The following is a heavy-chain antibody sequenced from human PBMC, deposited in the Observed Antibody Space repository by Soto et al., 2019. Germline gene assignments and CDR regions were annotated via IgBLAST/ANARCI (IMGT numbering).Heavy chain of an antibody. CDR2: ISGSGGST. CDR1: GFTFSSYA. V-gene: IGHV3-23*01. Sequence: TGGSLRLSCAASGFTFSSYAMSWVRQAHGKGLEWVSAISGSGGSTYYADSVKGRFTISRDNSKNTLYLQMNSLRAEDTAVYYCATELSSGWFNYYFDYWGQGTLVTVSS. CDR3: ATELSSGWFNYYFDY. D-gene: IGHD6-19*01. J-gene: IGHJ4*02.